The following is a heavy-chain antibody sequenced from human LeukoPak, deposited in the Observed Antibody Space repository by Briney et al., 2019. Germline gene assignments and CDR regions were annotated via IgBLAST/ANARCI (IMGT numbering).Heavy chain of an antibody. Sequence: GESLKISCKGSGYSFTSYWIGWVRQMPGKGLEWMGIIYPGDSDTRYSPSFQGQVTISADKSISNAYLQWSSLKASDTAMYYCARHSYYYDSSGYYGAEYFQHWGQGTLVTVSS. V-gene: IGHV5-51*01. CDR1: GYSFTSYW. J-gene: IGHJ1*01. CDR2: IYPGDSDT. D-gene: IGHD3-22*01. CDR3: ARHSYYYDSSGYYGAEYFQH.